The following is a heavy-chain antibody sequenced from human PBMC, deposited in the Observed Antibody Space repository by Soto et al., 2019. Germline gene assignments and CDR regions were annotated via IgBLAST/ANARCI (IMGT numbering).Heavy chain of an antibody. Sequence: PGESLKISCKGSGYSFTKYWIAWVRQMPGKGLEWMGIIYPGDSDTRYSPSFQGQITISADKSVNTAYLQWSSLKASDTATYYCARRGDSSGYMDYWGQGISVTVSS. V-gene: IGHV5-51*01. CDR1: GYSFTKYW. CDR2: IYPGDSDT. D-gene: IGHD3-22*01. J-gene: IGHJ4*02. CDR3: ARRGDSSGYMDY.